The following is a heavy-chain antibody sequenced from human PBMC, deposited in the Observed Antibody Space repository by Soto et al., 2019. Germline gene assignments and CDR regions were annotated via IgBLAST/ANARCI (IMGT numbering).Heavy chain of an antibody. Sequence: WGSLRLSCAASGFTFSSYAMSWVRQAPGKGLEWVSAISGSVGITYYADSVKGRFTISRDNSKNTLYLQMNSLRAEDTAVYYCAKGSQPTVYWGKGTLVTVSA. V-gene: IGHV3-23*01. CDR1: GFTFSSYA. J-gene: IGHJ1*01. D-gene: IGHD4-17*01. CDR3: AKGSQPTVY. CDR2: ISGSVGIT.